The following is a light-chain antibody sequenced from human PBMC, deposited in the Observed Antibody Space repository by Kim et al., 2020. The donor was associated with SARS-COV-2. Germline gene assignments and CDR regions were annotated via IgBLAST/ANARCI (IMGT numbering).Light chain of an antibody. Sequence: SPGKAARITSSADKVGHIYAFWYQQRPGRSPVLVINQDSKRPSGTPERFSGSNSGNTATLTISGTQAMDEADYYCQAWDSSTAVFGGGTQLTVL. CDR3: QAWDSSTAV. CDR1: KVGHIY. CDR2: QDS. J-gene: IGLJ2*01. V-gene: IGLV3-1*01.